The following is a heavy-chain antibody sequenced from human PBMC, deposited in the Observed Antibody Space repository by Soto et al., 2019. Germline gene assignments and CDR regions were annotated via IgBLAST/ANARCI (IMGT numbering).Heavy chain of an antibody. J-gene: IGHJ1*01. Sequence: PGGSLRLSCAASGFTVSSNYMSWVRQAPGKGLEWVSVIYSGGSTYYADSVKGRFTISRDNSKNTLYLQMNSLRAEDTAVYYCARSPYYGDYVLYFQHWGQGTLVTVSS. CDR1: GFTVSSNY. D-gene: IGHD4-17*01. CDR2: IYSGGST. CDR3: ARSPYYGDYVLYFQH. V-gene: IGHV3-66*01.